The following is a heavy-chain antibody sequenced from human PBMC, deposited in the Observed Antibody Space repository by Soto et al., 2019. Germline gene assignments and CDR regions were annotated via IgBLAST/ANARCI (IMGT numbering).Heavy chain of an antibody. CDR3: ARVGRSPQYQLLFDY. Sequence: PSETLSLTCTVSGGSISSSSYYWGWIRQPPGKGLEWIGSIYYSGSTYYNPSLKSRVTISVDTSKNQFSLKLSSVTAADTAVYYCARVGRSPQYQLLFDYWGQGTLVTVSS. CDR2: IYYSGST. D-gene: IGHD2-2*01. V-gene: IGHV4-39*07. CDR1: GGSISSSSYY. J-gene: IGHJ4*02.